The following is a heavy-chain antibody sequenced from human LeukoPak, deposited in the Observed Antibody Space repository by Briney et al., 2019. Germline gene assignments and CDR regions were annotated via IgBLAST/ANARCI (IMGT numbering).Heavy chain of an antibody. CDR3: ARMLKTTLYYYYGMDV. CDR1: GGSISSSSYY. V-gene: IGHV4-39*07. J-gene: IGHJ6*02. Sequence: PSETLSLTCTVSGGSISSSSYYWSWIRQPPGKGLEWIGEINHSGSTNYNPSLKSRVTISVDTSKNQFSLKLSSVTAADTAVYYCARMLKTTLYYYYGMDVWGRGTTVTVSS. D-gene: IGHD4-17*01. CDR2: INHSGST.